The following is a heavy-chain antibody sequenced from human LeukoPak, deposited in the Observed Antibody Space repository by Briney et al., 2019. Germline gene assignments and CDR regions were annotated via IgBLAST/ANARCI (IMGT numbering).Heavy chain of an antibody. V-gene: IGHV1-3*03. J-gene: IGHJ3*02. CDR2: ITTGRGET. Sequence: ASVKVSCKASGYTFTDYALHWVRQAPGQSLEWMGWITTGRGETRYSQEFQRRITFTRDTSASTVYMDLSDLRAEDTAVYYCAKAKSGSYRAFDIWGQGTMVTVSS. CDR1: GYTFTDYA. D-gene: IGHD1-26*01. CDR3: AKAKSGSYRAFDI.